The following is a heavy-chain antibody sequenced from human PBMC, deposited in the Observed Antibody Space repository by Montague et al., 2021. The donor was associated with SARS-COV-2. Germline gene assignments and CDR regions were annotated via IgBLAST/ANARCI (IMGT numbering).Heavy chain of an antibody. J-gene: IGHJ4*02. CDR3: TRGAPGY. V-gene: IGHV4-34*01. CDR2: FCHRGSA. CDR1: VSWYSGDD. Sequence: SETLSLTCSRLVSWYSGDDWTSTRLTSGHMLNSFAHFCHRGSANYNPSLKSRVTISVDTAKNQFSLKLTSVNVADTAVYYCTRGAPGYWGQGTLVTVSS.